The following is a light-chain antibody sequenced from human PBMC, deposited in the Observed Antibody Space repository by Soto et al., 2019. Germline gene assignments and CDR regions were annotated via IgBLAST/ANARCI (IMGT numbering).Light chain of an antibody. V-gene: IGLV1-40*01. CDR2: SNS. CDR1: SSNIGAGYN. Sequence: QSMLTQPPSVSGAPGQRVTISCTGSSSNIGAGYNVHWYQQLPGTAPKLLIYSNSNRPSGVPDRFSGSKSGTSASLAITGLQAEDEADYYCQSYDSSLSGHVVFGGGTKVTVL. J-gene: IGLJ2*01. CDR3: QSYDSSLSGHVV.